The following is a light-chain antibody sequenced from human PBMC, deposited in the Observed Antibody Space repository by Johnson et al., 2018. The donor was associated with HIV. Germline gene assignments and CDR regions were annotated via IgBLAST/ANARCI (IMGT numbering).Light chain of an antibody. CDR2: ANT. Sequence: QSVLTQPPSVSAAPGQKVTISCSGSSSNIGNNYVSWYQQLPGTAPKLLIYANTKRPSGIPDRFSGSKSGTSATLGITGLQTGDEAEYYCGTWDNSLSAFVFVSGTKVAFL. J-gene: IGLJ1*01. CDR1: SSNIGNNY. CDR3: GTWDNSLSAFV. V-gene: IGLV1-51*01.